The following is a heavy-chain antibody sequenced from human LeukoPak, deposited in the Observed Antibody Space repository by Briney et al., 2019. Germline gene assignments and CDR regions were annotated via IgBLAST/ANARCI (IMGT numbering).Heavy chain of an antibody. CDR2: INPNSGGT. V-gene: IGHV1-2*02. J-gene: IGHJ6*03. D-gene: IGHD6-6*01. CDR1: GYTFTGYY. CDR3: ARVSGSSSVYYYYYYMDV. Sequence: ASVKVSCKASGYTFTGYYMHWVRQAPGQGLEWMGWINPNSGGTNYAQKFQGRVTMTRDTSISTAYMELSRLISDDTAVYYCARVSGSSSVYYYYYYMDVWGKGTTVTVSS.